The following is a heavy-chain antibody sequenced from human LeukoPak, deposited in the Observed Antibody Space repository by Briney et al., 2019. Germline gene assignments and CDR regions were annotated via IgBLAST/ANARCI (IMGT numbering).Heavy chain of an antibody. CDR2: ISYDGSNK. CDR3: ARDSGRYGYYMDV. D-gene: IGHD1-26*01. V-gene: IGHV3-30*04. Sequence: GRSLRLSCAASGFTFSSYAMHWVRQAPGKGLEWVAVISYDGSNKYYADSVTGRFTISRDNAKNSVYLQMNSLRVEDTAVYYCARDSGRYGYYMDVWGKGTTVTVSS. CDR1: GFTFSSYA. J-gene: IGHJ6*04.